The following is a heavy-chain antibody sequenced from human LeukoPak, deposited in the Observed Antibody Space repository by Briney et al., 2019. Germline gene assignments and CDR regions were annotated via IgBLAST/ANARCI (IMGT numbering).Heavy chain of an antibody. CDR1: GYTFTSYD. Sequence: SVKVSCKASGYTFTSYDVSWVRQAPGQGLEWMGGIIPIFGTANYAQKFQGRVTITADESTSTAYMELSSLRSEDTAVYYCARGHVEMATILTLDYWGQGTLVTVSS. CDR3: ARGHVEMATILTLDY. J-gene: IGHJ4*02. V-gene: IGHV1-69*13. D-gene: IGHD5-24*01. CDR2: IIPIFGTA.